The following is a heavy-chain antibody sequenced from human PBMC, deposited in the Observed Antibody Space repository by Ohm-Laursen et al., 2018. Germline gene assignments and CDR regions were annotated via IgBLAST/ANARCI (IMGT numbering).Heavy chain of an antibody. Sequence: GTLSLTCTVSGGSISSYYWSWIRQPPGKGLEWIGYIYYSGSTNCNPSLKSRVTISVDTSKNQFSLKLSSVTAADTAVYYCARGLSIAVAGKHAFDIWGQGTMVTVSS. V-gene: IGHV4-59*01. CDR3: ARGLSIAVAGKHAFDI. J-gene: IGHJ3*02. D-gene: IGHD6-19*01. CDR1: GGSISSYY. CDR2: IYYSGST.